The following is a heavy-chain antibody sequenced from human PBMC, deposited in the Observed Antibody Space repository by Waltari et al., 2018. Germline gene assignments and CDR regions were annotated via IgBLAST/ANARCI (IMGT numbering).Heavy chain of an antibody. Sequence: QVQLVAHGGGVVRPGGSLRLSCAASGFTFSSSGRHWGRQAPGKGLEWGAVISYEGSNKYYADSVKGRFTISRDNSKNTLYLQMNSRRAEDTAVYYCAKAMRPDVDLGLGNWGQGTLVTVSS. CDR3: AKAMRPDVDLGLGN. D-gene: IGHD1-26*01. CDR2: ISYEGSNK. J-gene: IGHJ4*02. CDR1: GFTFSSSG. V-gene: IGHV3-30*18.